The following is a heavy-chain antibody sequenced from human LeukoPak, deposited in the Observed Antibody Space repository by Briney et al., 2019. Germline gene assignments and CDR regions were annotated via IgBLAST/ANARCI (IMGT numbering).Heavy chain of an antibody. D-gene: IGHD6-13*01. CDR3: ARDSSSWYFYYYGMDV. CDR2: ISYDGSNK. J-gene: IGHJ6*02. V-gene: IGHV3-30-3*01. CDR1: GFTFSSYA. Sequence: GGSLRLSCAASGFTFSSYAMHWVRQAPGKGLEWVAVISYDGSNKYYADSVKGRFTIPRDNSKNTLYLQMNSLRAEDTAVYYCARDSSSWYFYYYGMDVWGQGTTVTVSS.